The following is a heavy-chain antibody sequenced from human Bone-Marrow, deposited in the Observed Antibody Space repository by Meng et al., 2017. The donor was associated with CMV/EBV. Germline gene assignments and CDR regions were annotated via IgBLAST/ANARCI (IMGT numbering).Heavy chain of an antibody. CDR1: GFTFSSYS. D-gene: IGHD2-21*01. V-gene: IGHV3-21*05. Sequence: GESLKISCAASGFTFSSYSMNWVRQAPGKGLEWVSYISSSSSYIYYADSVKGRFTISRDNAKNSLYLQMNSLRAEDTAVYYCASLWDAFDIWGQGKMVNVSS. CDR3: ASLWDAFDI. CDR2: ISSSSSYI. J-gene: IGHJ3*02.